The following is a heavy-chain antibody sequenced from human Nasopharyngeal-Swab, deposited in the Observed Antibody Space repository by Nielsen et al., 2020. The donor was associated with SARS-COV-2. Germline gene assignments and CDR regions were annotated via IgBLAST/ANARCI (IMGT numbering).Heavy chain of an antibody. D-gene: IGHD3-22*01. Sequence: GESLKISCAASGFTFSSYGMHWVRQAPGKGMEWVAVIWYDGSNKYYADSVKGGFTISRANSKNTLYLQMNSLRAEDTAVYYCARDFGAYYDSTARAYWGQGTLVTVSP. J-gene: IGHJ4*02. CDR3: ARDFGAYYDSTARAY. CDR1: GFTFSSYG. V-gene: IGHV3-33*01. CDR2: IWYDGSNK.